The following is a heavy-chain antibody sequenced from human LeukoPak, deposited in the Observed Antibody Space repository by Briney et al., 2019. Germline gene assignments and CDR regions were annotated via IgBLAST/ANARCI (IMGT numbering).Heavy chain of an antibody. D-gene: IGHD2-2*01. V-gene: IGHV3-30*04. J-gene: IGHJ5*02. CDR2: VLYDGSDQ. Sequence: GRSLRLSCAASGFTFSSYTMHWVRQAPGKGLEWVAFVLYDGSDQYYADSVKGRFTISRDNSKNTLYLQMNSLRAEDTAVYYCAKDPAQYQLRRNWFDPWGQGTLVTVSS. CDR1: GFTFSSYT. CDR3: AKDPAQYQLRRNWFDP.